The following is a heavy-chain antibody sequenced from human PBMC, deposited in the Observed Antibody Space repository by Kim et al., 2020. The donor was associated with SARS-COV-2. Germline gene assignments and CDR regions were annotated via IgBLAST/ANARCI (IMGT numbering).Heavy chain of an antibody. Sequence: YADSGGGRFTISRDNSKNTLYLQMNSLRAEDTAVYYCANTYSGSYYGAFDIWGQGTMVTVSS. CDR3: ANTYSGSYYGAFDI. D-gene: IGHD1-26*01. J-gene: IGHJ3*02. V-gene: IGHV3-30*02.